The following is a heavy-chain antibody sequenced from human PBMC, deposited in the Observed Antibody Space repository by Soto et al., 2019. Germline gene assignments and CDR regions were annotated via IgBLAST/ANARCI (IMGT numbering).Heavy chain of an antibody. CDR3: AANVEPPIAEAGSNDY. CDR1: GYTLTELS. Sequence: ASVKVSCKVSGYTLTELSMHWVRQAPGKGLEWMGGFDPEDGETIYAQKFQGRVTMTEDTSTDTAYMELSSLRSEDTAVYYCAANVEPPIAEAGSNDYWSQGTLVTVSS. CDR2: FDPEDGET. V-gene: IGHV1-24*01. J-gene: IGHJ4*02. D-gene: IGHD6-19*01.